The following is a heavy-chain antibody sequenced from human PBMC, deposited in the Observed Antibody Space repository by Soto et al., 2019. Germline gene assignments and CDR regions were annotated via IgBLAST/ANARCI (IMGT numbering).Heavy chain of an antibody. CDR1: GGSFSGYY. V-gene: IGHV4-34*01. CDR3: ARDRPLYCSGGSCYPDYYYYGMDV. CDR2: TNHSGST. J-gene: IGHJ6*02. D-gene: IGHD2-15*01. Sequence: SETLSLTCAVYGGSFSGYYWSWIRQPPGKGLEWIGETNHSGSTNYNPSLKSRVTISVDTSKNQFSLKLSSVTAADTAVYYCARDRPLYCSGGSCYPDYYYYGMDVWGQGTTVTVSS.